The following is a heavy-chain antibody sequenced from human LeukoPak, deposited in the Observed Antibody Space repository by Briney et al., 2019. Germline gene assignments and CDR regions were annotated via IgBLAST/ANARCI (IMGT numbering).Heavy chain of an antibody. V-gene: IGHV4-39*07. J-gene: IGHJ4*02. CDR2: ISYSGST. CDR3: ARGEWDLLFDY. CDR1: GGSISSSSNY. D-gene: IGHD1-26*01. Sequence: SETLSLTCTVSGGSISSSSNYWGWIRQPPGKGLEWIGTISYSGSTYYKPSLKSRVTISVDTSKNQFSLKLSSVTAADTAVYYCARGEWDLLFDYWGQGTLVTVSS.